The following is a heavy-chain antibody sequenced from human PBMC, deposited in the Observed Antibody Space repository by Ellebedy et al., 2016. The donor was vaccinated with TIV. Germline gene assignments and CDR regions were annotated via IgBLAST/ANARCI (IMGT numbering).Heavy chain of an antibody. J-gene: IGHJ5*02. Sequence: AASVKVSCTTSGYTFTSYGISWVRHAPRLGLEWMRWLTAYNGNTNYAQMFQGRVTMTTDTFTSTAYIKLRSLRSDDTAVYYCARYCNSTTCSNRFDPWGQGTLVTVSS. CDR3: ARYCNSTTCSNRFDP. V-gene: IGHV1-18*04. CDR2: LTAYNGNT. D-gene: IGHD2-2*01. CDR1: GYTFTSYG.